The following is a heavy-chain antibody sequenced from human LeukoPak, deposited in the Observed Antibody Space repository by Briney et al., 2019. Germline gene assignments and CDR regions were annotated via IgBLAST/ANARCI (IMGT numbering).Heavy chain of an antibody. CDR3: AKDSRPRVDTSGWYSFDY. V-gene: IGHV3-9*03. D-gene: IGHD6-19*01. CDR1: GFTFNDYA. J-gene: IGHJ4*02. Sequence: GGSLRLSCAASGFTFNDYAMHWVRQAPRQGLERVAGTSWNSGTIAYGDSVKGRFTISRDNAKDSLWLQMNSLRAEDMALYYCAKDSRPRVDTSGWYSFDYWGQGTLVTVSS. CDR2: TSWNSGTI.